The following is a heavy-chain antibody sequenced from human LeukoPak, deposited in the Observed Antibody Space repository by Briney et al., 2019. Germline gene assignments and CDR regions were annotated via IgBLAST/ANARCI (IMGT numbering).Heavy chain of an antibody. CDR3: AREPIIAGGAFDI. CDR2: MNPGSGNG. J-gene: IGHJ3*02. CDR1: GYSITRND. V-gene: IGHV1-8*01. D-gene: IGHD2-21*01. Sequence: ASVKVSCKASGYSITRNDIYWVRQAAGHGLEWMGWMNPGSGNGGYAQNFQGRVTMTRDTSVNTAYMELSSLRSDDTAVYYCAREPIIAGGAFDIWGQGTMVTVSS.